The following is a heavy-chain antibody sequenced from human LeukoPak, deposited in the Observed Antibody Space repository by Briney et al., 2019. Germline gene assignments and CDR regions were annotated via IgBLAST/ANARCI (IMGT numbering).Heavy chain of an antibody. CDR3: TSSYDYGDRGHY. Sequence: GGSLRLSCTASGFTFGDYAMSWVRQASGKGLEWVGSIRSKAYGGTTEYAASVKGRFTISRDDSKSIAYLQMNSLKTEDTAVYYCTSSYDYGDRGHYWGQGTLVTVSS. J-gene: IGHJ4*02. D-gene: IGHD4-17*01. V-gene: IGHV3-49*04. CDR2: IRSKAYGGTT. CDR1: GFTFGDYA.